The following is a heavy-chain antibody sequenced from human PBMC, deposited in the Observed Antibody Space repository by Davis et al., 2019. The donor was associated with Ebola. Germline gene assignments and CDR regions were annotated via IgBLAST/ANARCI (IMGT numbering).Heavy chain of an antibody. CDR1: GGSISSYY. J-gene: IGHJ5*02. Sequence: PGGSLRLSCTVSGGSISSYYWSWIRQPPGKGLEWIGYIYYSGSTNYNPSLKSRVTISVDTSKNQFSLKLSSVTAADTAVYYCARGYCSSTSCHKPNWFDPWGQGTLVTVSS. CDR2: IYYSGST. D-gene: IGHD2-2*01. V-gene: IGHV4-59*01. CDR3: ARGYCSSTSCHKPNWFDP.